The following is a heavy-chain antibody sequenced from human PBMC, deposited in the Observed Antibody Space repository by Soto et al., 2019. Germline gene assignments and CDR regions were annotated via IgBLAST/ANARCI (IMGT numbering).Heavy chain of an antibody. D-gene: IGHD1-20*01. CDR1: GYIFTSYY. V-gene: IGHV1-46*01. CDR3: ARELVNSLYFATDV. Sequence: ASVKVSCKASGYIFTSYYMHWVRQAPGQGLEWLGLINPSGGSTRYAQKFQGRVTMTRDTSTSTVYMELSSLRSEDTAVYYCARELVNSLYFATDVWGQGTTVTVSS. CDR2: INPSGGST. J-gene: IGHJ6*02.